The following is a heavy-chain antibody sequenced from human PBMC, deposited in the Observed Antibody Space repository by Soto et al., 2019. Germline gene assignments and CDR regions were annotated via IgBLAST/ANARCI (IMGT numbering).Heavy chain of an antibody. V-gene: IGHV1-69*06. CDR2: IIPIFGTA. D-gene: IGHD3-10*01. Sequence: QVQLVQSGAEVKKPGSSVKVSCKASGGTFSSYAISWVRQAPGQGLEWMGVIIPIFGTANYAQKFQGRVTITADKSTSTDSLELSSLRSEGRDVYYCERGVGFGELSGMDVWGEGTRVIVS. J-gene: IGHJ6*01. CDR3: ERGVGFGELSGMDV. CDR1: GGTFSSYA.